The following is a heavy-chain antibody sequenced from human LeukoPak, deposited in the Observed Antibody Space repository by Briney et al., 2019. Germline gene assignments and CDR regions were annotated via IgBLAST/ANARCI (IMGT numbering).Heavy chain of an antibody. J-gene: IGHJ4*02. Sequence: GGSLRLSCAASGFTFSSYAMHWVRQAPGKGLEWAAVISYDGSNKYYADSVKGRFTISRDNSKNTLYLQMNSLRAEDTAVYYCARDRVGATDYFDYWGQGTLVTVSS. D-gene: IGHD1-26*01. CDR1: GFTFSSYA. CDR3: ARDRVGATDYFDY. V-gene: IGHV3-30-3*01. CDR2: ISYDGSNK.